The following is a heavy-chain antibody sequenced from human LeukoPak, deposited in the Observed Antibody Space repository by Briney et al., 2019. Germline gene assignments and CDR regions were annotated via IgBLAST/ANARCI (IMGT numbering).Heavy chain of an antibody. CDR1: GGSISSYY. CDR2: IYYSGST. Sequence: TSETLSLTRTVSGGSISSYYWSWIRQPPGKGLEWIGYIYYSGSTNYNPSLKSRVSISVDTSKNQFSLKLSSVTAEDTAVYYCARVMTPVRFLEWLLSHWGQGTLVTVSS. CDR3: ARVMTPVRFLEWLLSH. J-gene: IGHJ4*02. D-gene: IGHD3-3*01. V-gene: IGHV4-59*01.